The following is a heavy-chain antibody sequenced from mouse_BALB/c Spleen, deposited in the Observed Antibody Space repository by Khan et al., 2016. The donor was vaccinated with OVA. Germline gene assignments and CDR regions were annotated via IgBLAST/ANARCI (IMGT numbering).Heavy chain of an antibody. CDR1: GYSFTSYY. J-gene: IGHJ3*01. Sequence: EVQLQQSGPGLMQPGASVKISCKASGYSFTSYYIHWVMQSHGKSLEWIGYIDPFSGGTTSHHKLKGKATLTVDKSSSTAYMHLSNRTSEDSAVYYCTRHGYVAWFTYWGQGTLVTVSS. CDR2: IDPFSGGT. CDR3: TRHGYVAWFTY. V-gene: IGHV1S135*01. D-gene: IGHD2-2*01.